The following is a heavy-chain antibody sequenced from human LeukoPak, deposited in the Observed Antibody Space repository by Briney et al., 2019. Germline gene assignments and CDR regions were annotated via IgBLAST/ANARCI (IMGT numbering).Heavy chain of an antibody. CDR1: GGSILDSTYY. D-gene: IGHD3-22*01. CDR3: ARQSSGYYYGWFDP. J-gene: IGHJ5*02. Sequence: SDSLSLTCTVSGGSILDSTYYWAWIRQPPGKGLEWIATIFYTGNTHYNPSLKSRVTVSVDTVKNQFSLNLNSVTAADTAVYYCARQSSGYYYGWFDPWGQGTLVTVFS. V-gene: IGHV4-39*01. CDR2: IFYTGNT.